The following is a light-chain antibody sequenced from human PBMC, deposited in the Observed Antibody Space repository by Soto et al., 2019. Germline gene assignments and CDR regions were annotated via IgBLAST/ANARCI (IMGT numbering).Light chain of an antibody. Sequence: QSVLTQPASVSGSPGQSITISCTGASSDVGSYNLVSWYQQHPGKAPKLMIYEVSKRPSGVSNRFSGSQSGNTASLTISGLQAQDEADYSCCSYAGSSTPLYVFGTGTKLTVL. J-gene: IGLJ1*01. CDR3: CSYAGSSTPLYV. V-gene: IGLV2-23*02. CDR1: SSDVGSYNL. CDR2: EVS.